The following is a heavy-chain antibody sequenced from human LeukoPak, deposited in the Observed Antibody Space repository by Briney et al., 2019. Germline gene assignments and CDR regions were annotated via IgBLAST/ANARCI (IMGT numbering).Heavy chain of an antibody. J-gene: IGHJ4*02. CDR3: AKVKRAFVVVPAASYYFDY. Sequence: GGSLRLSCAASGFTFSSYAMSWVRQAPGKGLEWVSAISGRGGSTYYADSVKGRFTISRDNSKNTLYLQMNSLRAEDTAVYYCAKVKRAFVVVPAASYYFDYWGQGTLVTVSS. V-gene: IGHV3-23*01. CDR2: ISGRGGST. CDR1: GFTFSSYA. D-gene: IGHD2-2*01.